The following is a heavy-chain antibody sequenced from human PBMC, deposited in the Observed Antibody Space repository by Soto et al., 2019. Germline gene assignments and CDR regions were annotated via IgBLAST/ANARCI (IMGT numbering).Heavy chain of an antibody. J-gene: IGHJ4*02. CDR2: IKEDGSEK. V-gene: IGHV3-7*01. CDR3: XXXXXXPXY. Sequence: EVQLVESGGSLVQPGGSLRLSCATSGFTFGSYWMTWVRQAPGKGLEWVANIKEDGSEKYYVDSVKGRFTISRDNAKNSLYLXXXXXXAEXXXXXXXXXXXXXPXYWGQGVLVTVSS. CDR1: GFTFGSYW.